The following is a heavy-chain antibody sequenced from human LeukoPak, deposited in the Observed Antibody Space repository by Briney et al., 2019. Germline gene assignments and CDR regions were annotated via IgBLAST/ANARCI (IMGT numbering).Heavy chain of an antibody. V-gene: IGHV3-23*01. CDR1: GFTFSSYA. Sequence: GGSLRLSCAASGFTFSSYAMSWVRQAPGKGLEWVSAISGSGGSTYYADSVKGRFTISRDNAKNSLYLQMNSLRAEDTAVYYCARAAPSKATYYDFWSGTTPYYFDYWGQGTLVTVSS. CDR3: ARAAPSKATYYDFWSGTTPYYFDY. J-gene: IGHJ4*02. CDR2: ISGSGGST. D-gene: IGHD3-3*01.